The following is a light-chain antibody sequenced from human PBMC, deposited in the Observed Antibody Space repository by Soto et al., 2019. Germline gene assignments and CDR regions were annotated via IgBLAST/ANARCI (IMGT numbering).Light chain of an antibody. CDR2: VAS. CDR3: HHYGPSPWT. J-gene: IGKJ1*01. V-gene: IGKV3-20*01. CDR1: QSVGGSY. Sequence: EIVLTQSPGTLSLSPGERATLSCRASQSVGGSYLAWFQQNPGQAPRLLIYVASTRATGVPDRFSGSGSATDYSLTINRLEPEDFAVYYCHHYGPSPWTFDQGTKVEIK.